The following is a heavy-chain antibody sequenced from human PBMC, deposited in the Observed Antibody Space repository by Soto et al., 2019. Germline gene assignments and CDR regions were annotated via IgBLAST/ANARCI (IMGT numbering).Heavy chain of an antibody. CDR2: IYYTGNT. CDR3: ARARTSSAVDFDY. J-gene: IGHJ4*02. Sequence: LTCTVSGGSISSYYWSWIRKPPGKGLEWIGYIYYTGNTNYNPSLKSRVTISVDTSKNQFSLKLTSLTAADTAVYYCARARTSSAVDFDYWGLGTLVTVSS. CDR1: GGSISSYY. D-gene: IGHD6-19*01. V-gene: IGHV4-59*01.